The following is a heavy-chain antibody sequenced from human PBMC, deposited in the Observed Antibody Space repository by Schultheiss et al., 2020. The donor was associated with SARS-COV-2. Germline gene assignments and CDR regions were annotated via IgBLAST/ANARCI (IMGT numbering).Heavy chain of an antibody. CDR1: GFTVSSNY. V-gene: IGHV3-53*01. J-gene: IGHJ4*02. CDR3: ASLYYYDSSVDY. D-gene: IGHD3-22*01. CDR2: IYSGGST. Sequence: GGSLRLSCAASGFTVSSNYMSWVRQAPGKGLEWVSVIYSGGSTYYADSVKGRFTISRDNAKNSLYLQMNSLRAEDTAVYYCASLYYYDSSVDYWGQGTLGTVSS.